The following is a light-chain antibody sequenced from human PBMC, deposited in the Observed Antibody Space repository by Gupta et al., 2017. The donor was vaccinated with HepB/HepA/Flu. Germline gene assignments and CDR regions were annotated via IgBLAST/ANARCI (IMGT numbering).Light chain of an antibody. J-gene: IGLJ3*02. CDR2: YDT. V-gene: IGLV3-21*04. CDR1: NVGTKS. Sequence: SYVLTQPPSVSVAPGETATVPCGGDNVGTKSLPWYQQKPGQAPVLVIYYDTNRPSGLPDRFSGSNSGNMATLTVSRVEAGEEADYYCQVWDNNSDHWVFGGGTKVTVL. CDR3: QVWDNNSDHWV.